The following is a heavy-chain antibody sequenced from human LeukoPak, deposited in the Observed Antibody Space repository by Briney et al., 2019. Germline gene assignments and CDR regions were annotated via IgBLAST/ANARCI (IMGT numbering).Heavy chain of an antibody. CDR1: GYTFTGYY. CDR3: ARDSDTYCGGDCYSFSWDY. CDR2: INPNSGGT. J-gene: IGHJ4*02. V-gene: IGHV1-2*02. Sequence: ASVNVSCQASGYTFTGYYMHWVRQAPGQGLEWMGWINPNSGGTNYAQKFQGRVTMTRDTSISTAYMELSRLRSDDTAVYYCARDSDTYCGGDCYSFSWDYWGQGTLVTVSS. D-gene: IGHD2-21*02.